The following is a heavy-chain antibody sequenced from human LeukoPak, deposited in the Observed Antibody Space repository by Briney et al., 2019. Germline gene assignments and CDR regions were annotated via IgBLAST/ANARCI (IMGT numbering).Heavy chain of an antibody. CDR1: GFTFSDYA. D-gene: IGHD5-12*01. CDR3: AKDGNIVATRPYYFDY. Sequence: GGSLRLSCAASGFTFSDYAMSWVRQAPGNGLEWVSTISATGGSTYYADSVKGRFTISRDNSKNTLYLQMNSLRAEDTAVYYCAKDGNIVATRPYYFDYWGQGTLVTVSS. CDR2: ISATGGST. J-gene: IGHJ4*02. V-gene: IGHV3-23*01.